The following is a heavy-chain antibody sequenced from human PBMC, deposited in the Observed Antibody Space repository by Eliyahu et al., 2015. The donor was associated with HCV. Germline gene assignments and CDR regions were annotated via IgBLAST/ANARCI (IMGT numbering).Heavy chain of an antibody. D-gene: IGHD5-24*01. CDR1: GFPFSSHA. Sequence: QVQLVESGGGXVQPGRSLRLXCAXSGFPFSSHAMHWVPQXPGKGLGWVAVISYDGSNKYYADSVKGRFTISRDNSKNTLYLQMNSLRAEDTAVYYCARDREGRGYYYGMDVWGQGTTVTVSS. CDR2: ISYDGSNK. CDR3: ARDREGRGYYYGMDV. J-gene: IGHJ6*02. V-gene: IGHV3-30-3*01.